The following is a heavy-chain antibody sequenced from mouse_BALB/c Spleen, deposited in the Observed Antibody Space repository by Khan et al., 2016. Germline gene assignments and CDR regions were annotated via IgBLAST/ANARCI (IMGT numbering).Heavy chain of an antibody. CDR3: AKGSSPYAMDY. V-gene: IGHV1-7*01. Sequence: QVQLKQSGAELAKPGASVKMSCKASGYTFTSYWMHWVKQRPGQGLEWIGYINPSTGYTEYNQKFKDKATLTADKSSSTAYMQLSSLTSEDSAVYYCAKGSSPYAMDYWGQGTSVTVSS. D-gene: IGHD1-1*01. J-gene: IGHJ4*01. CDR2: INPSTGYT. CDR1: GYTFTSYW.